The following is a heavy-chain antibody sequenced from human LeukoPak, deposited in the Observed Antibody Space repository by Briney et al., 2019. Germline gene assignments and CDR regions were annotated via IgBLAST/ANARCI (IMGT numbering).Heavy chain of an antibody. CDR3: ARITYYYDSSGYHQGWYFDY. CDR2: IYYSGST. Sequence: SETLSLTCTVSGGSISSGGYYWSWIRQHPGKGPEWIGYIYYSGSTYYNPSLKSRVTISVNTSKNQFSLKLSSVTAADTAVYYCARITYYYDSSGYHQGWYFDYWGQGTLVTVSS. CDR1: GGSISSGGYY. V-gene: IGHV4-31*03. D-gene: IGHD3-22*01. J-gene: IGHJ4*02.